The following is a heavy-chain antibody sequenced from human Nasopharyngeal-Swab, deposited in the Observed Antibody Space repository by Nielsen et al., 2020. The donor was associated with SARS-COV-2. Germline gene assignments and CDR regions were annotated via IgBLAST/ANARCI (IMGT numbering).Heavy chain of an antibody. CDR3: ARQRGYTYGDAFDI. J-gene: IGHJ3*02. CDR2: INHSGST. D-gene: IGHD5-18*01. Sequence: SDTLSLTCAVYGGSFRNYYWSWIRQPPGKGLEWIGEINHSGSTNYNPSLKSRVTISVDTSKNQFSLKLSSVTAADTAVYYCARQRGYTYGDAFDIWGQGTMVTVSS. V-gene: IGHV4-34*01. CDR1: GGSFRNYY.